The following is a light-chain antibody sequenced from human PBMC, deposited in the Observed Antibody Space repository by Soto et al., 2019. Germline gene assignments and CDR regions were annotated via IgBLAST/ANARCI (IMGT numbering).Light chain of an antibody. CDR1: QSISDW. J-gene: IGKJ2*01. Sequence: DIQMTQSPSTLSASVGDRVTITCRASQSISDWLAWYQQIPGRAPKLLIYDASTLQSGVPSRFSGSGSGTXXXXXXXXXXXDDSATYYCQEYKSATFGQXTKLQIK. V-gene: IGKV1-5*01. CDR2: DAS. CDR3: QEYKSAT.